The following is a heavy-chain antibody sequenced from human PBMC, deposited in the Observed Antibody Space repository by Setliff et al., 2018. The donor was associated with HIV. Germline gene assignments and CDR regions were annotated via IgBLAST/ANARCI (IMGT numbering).Heavy chain of an antibody. V-gene: IGHV4-39*01. CDR1: GGSISNNDYY. Sequence: SETLSLTCSVSGGSISNNDYYWGWIRQSPGKGLEWIGTIFNSGSSYYNPSLESRVTISVDTSQNQFSLRLRSVTAADTAVYYCARLPLTDWYFDLWGRGTLVTVSS. J-gene: IGHJ2*01. CDR3: ARLPLTDWYFDL. D-gene: IGHD7-27*01. CDR2: IFNSGSS.